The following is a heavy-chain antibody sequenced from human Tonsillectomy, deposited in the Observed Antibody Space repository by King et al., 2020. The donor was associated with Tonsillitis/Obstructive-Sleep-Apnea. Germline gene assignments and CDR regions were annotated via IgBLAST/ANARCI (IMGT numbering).Heavy chain of an antibody. CDR3: ARDRLLSGTRGYFDY. D-gene: IGHD1-20*01. CDR2: TYYRSKWYN. Sequence: VQLQQSGPGLVKPSQPLSLPCDISGDSVSSNSAAWTWIRQSPSRGLEWLGRTYYRSKWYNDYAVSVKSRITINPDTSRNQFSLHLNSVTPEDTAVYYCARDRLLSGTRGYFDYWGQGTLVTVSS. J-gene: IGHJ4*02. CDR1: GDSVSSNSAA. V-gene: IGHV6-1*01.